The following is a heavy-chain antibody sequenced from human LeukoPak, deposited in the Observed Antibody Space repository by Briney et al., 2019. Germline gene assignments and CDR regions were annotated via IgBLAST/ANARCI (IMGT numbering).Heavy chain of an antibody. CDR1: GGSFSGYY. CDR3: ARAGPWQIDP. V-gene: IGHV4-59*01. J-gene: IGHJ5*02. CDR2: VFYTGSS. Sequence: SETLSLTCAVYGGSFSGYYWSWIRQPPEKGLEWIGHVFYTGSSNYNPSLKSRVTISVDRSKNQFSLRLTSVTAADTAMYFCARAGPWQIDPWGQGTLVTVSS. D-gene: IGHD3-10*01.